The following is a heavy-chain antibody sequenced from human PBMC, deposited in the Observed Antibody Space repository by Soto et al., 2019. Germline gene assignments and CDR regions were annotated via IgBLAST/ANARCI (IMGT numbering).Heavy chain of an antibody. CDR2: ICNDGRRI. CDR1: GFSPIRYG. D-gene: IGHD3-22*01. V-gene: IGHV3-33*01. Sequence: GWSLRLSCAPSGFSPIRYGIHWVRQAPGKGLEWVGVICNDGRRIFYADSVKGRVTISRDTSKNTVFLQMNSLGAEDTAAYYCARDDDTSGHYGLVTWGQGTLVTVSS. CDR3: ARDDDTSGHYGLVT. J-gene: IGHJ1*01.